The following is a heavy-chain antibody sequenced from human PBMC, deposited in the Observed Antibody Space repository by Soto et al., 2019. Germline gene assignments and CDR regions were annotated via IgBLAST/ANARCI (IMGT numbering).Heavy chain of an antibody. J-gene: IGHJ4*02. V-gene: IGHV3-49*04. CDR1: GFTFGDYA. Sequence: PGGSLRLSCTASGFTFGDYAMSWVRQAPGKGLEWVGFIRSKAYGGTTEYAASVKGRFTIPRDDSKSIAYLQMNSLKTEDTAVYYCTRVGYDILTGYYIFDYWGQGTLVTVSS. CDR3: TRVGYDILTGYYIFDY. CDR2: IRSKAYGGTT. D-gene: IGHD3-9*01.